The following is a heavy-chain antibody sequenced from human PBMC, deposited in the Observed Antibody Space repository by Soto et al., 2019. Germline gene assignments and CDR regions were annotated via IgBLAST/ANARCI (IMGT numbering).Heavy chain of an antibody. V-gene: IGHV3-23*01. CDR1: RFTFGGYA. CDR3: AKAARDCGGDCYSSYFDS. D-gene: IGHD2-21*02. Sequence: GGSLRLSCSASRFTFGGYAMSWVRQAPGKGLEWVSGITGNAANTVYADSVKGRFTIPRDNSKNAPYLQLNSLRAEDTAVYFCAKAARDCGGDCYSSYFDSWGQGALVTVSS. J-gene: IGHJ4*02. CDR2: ITGNAANT.